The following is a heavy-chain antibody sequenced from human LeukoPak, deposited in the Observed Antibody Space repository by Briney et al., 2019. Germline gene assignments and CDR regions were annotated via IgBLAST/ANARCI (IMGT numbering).Heavy chain of an antibody. CDR3: ASLDRSEIP. V-gene: IGHV3-64*01. D-gene: IGHD1-26*01. J-gene: IGHJ5*02. CDR2: VSADESGK. Sequence: GGSLRHSCVASGLSFDKFGMHWVRQAPGKGLEYVSSVSADESGKYYTKSVRGRFSISRDNSKNTMYLQLGNLRPDDMGIYYCASLDRSEIPWGPGTLVTVSS. CDR1: GLSFDKFG.